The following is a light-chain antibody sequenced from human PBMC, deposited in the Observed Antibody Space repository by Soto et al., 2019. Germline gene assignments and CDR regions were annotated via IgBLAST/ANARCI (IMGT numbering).Light chain of an antibody. V-gene: IGKV3-11*01. Sequence: EIVLTQSPATLSFSPGERATLSCRASQSVSSYLAWYQQKPGQAPRLLIYDASNRATGIPARFSGSGSGTDFTLTISSLEPEDFAVYYCQQRSNWPRTFGQGTKVDNK. CDR2: DAS. CDR1: QSVSSY. CDR3: QQRSNWPRT. J-gene: IGKJ1*01.